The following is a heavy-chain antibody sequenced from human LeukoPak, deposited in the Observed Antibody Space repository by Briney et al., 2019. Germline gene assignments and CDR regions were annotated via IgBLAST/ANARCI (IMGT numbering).Heavy chain of an antibody. V-gene: IGHV4-39*07. D-gene: IGHD3-22*01. Sequence: PSETLSLTCTVSGGSISTNSYYWGWIRQPPGKGLEWIGSIYYSGRTYYNPSLKSRVTISIDTSKNQFSLKLSSVTAADTAVYYCARDESYYDSPRFAFDIWGQGTMVTVSS. CDR2: IYYSGRT. J-gene: IGHJ3*02. CDR1: GGSISTNSYY. CDR3: ARDESYYDSPRFAFDI.